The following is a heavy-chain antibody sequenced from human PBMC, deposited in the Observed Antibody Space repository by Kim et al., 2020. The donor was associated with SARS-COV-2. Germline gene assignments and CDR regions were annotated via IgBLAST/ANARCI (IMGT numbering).Heavy chain of an antibody. V-gene: IGHV1-18*01. J-gene: IGHJ4*02. CDR3: ARHAVRGDATNPWDYFDY. CDR2: ISAYNGNT. D-gene: IGHD3-10*01. CDR1: GYTFTSYG. Sequence: ASVKVSCKASGYTFTSYGISWVRQAPGQGLEWMGWISAYNGNTNYAQKLQGRVTMTTDTSTSTAYMELRSLRSDDTAVYYCARHAVRGDATNPWDYFDYWGQGTLVTVSS.